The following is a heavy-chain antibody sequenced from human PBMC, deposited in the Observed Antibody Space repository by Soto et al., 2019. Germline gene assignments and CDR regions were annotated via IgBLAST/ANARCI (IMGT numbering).Heavy chain of an antibody. D-gene: IGHD3-16*01. CDR3: AKDRGGGYGCYFDY. CDR2: ISYDGSNK. Sequence: QVQLVESGGGVVQPGRSLRLSCAASGFTFSSYGMHWVRQAPGKGLEWVAVISYDGSNKYYADSVKGRFTISRDNSKNTLYLQMNSLRAEDTAVYYCAKDRGGGYGCYFDYWGQGTLVTVSS. CDR1: GFTFSSYG. J-gene: IGHJ4*02. V-gene: IGHV3-30*18.